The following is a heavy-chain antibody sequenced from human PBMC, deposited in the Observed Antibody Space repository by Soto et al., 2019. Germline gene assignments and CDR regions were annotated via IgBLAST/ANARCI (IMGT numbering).Heavy chain of an antibody. J-gene: IGHJ3*01. CDR1: GFTFSTYA. Sequence: EVQLVESGGGLVQPGGSLRLSCSVSGFTFSTYAMHWVRQAPGKGLEYVSAISSNGGSTYYADSVTGRFTISRDNSMNTLYLQMRSLRPDDTAVYFCIKGGGGSWYSLYGFDFWGQGTMVTVSS. CDR3: IKGGGGSWYSLYGFDF. D-gene: IGHD6-13*01. CDR2: ISSNGGST. V-gene: IGHV3-64D*06.